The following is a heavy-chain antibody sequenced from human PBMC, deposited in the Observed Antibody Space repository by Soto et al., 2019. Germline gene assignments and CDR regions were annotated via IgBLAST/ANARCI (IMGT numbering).Heavy chain of an antibody. CDR2: VYYGGRS. CDR1: SAPVSSTTYT. CDR3: ARQYYASGTHSRGMDV. J-gene: IGHJ6*02. D-gene: IGHD3-10*01. Sequence: PSETLSLTCTVSSAPVSSTTYTWGWIRQPPGKGLEWVASVYYGGRSYYNPSLNSRVTISVDTSKNQFSLKMTSVSAADTAVYYCARQYYASGTHSRGMDVWGQGTTVTVSS. V-gene: IGHV4-39*01.